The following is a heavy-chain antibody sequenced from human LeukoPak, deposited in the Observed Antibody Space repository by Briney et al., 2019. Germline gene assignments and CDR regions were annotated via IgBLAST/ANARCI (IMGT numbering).Heavy chain of an antibody. D-gene: IGHD1-14*01. V-gene: IGHV3-48*03. J-gene: IGHJ4*02. CDR1: GFTFSSYE. CDR3: ARDDTTWYYFDY. CDR2: ISSSGSTI. Sequence: GGSLRLSYAASGFTFSSYEMNWVRQAPGKGLEWVSYISSSGSTIYYADSVKGRFTISRDNAKNTLYLQMNSLRAEDTAVYYCARDDTTWYYFDYWGQGTLVTVSS.